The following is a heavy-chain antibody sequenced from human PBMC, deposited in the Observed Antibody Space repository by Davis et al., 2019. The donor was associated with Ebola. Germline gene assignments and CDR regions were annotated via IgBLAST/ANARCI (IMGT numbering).Heavy chain of an antibody. CDR1: GGSFSGYY. CDR3: ARVGSYSFDY. Sequence: MPSETLSLTCAVYGGSFSGYYWSWIRQHPGKGLEWIGYIYYSGSTNYNPSLKSRVTISVDTSKNQFSLKVSSVTAADTAMYYCARVGSYSFDYWGQGTLVTVSS. CDR2: IYYSGST. V-gene: IGHV4-34*01. J-gene: IGHJ4*02. D-gene: IGHD1-26*01.